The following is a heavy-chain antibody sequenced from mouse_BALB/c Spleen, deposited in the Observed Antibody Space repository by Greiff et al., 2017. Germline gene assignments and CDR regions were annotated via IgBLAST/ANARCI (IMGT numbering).Heavy chain of an antibody. CDR3: ARSRDGYYGFAY. CDR2: ISCYNRAT. D-gene: IGHD2-3*01. CDR1: GYSFTGYY. V-gene: IGHV1-31*01. J-gene: IGHJ3*01. Sequence: VQLKESGPELVNPVASVKISCKASGYSFTGYYIHWVKQGPRKSLEWIGYISCYNRATSYNQKFKGKATLTVDKSSSTAYMELRSLTSEDSAVYYCARSRDGYYGFAYWGQGTLVTVSA.